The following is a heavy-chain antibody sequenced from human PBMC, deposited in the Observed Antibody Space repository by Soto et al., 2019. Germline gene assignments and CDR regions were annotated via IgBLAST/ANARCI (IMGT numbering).Heavy chain of an antibody. CDR2: IYPGDSDT. Sequence: PGESLKISCKGSGYSFTSYWIGWVRQMPGKGLEWMGIIYPGDSDTRYSPSFQGQVTISADKSISTAYLQWSSLKASDTAMYYCARHSPSSSSSGWAGYYYYYGMDVWGQGTTVTVSS. V-gene: IGHV5-51*01. CDR3: ARHSPSSSSSGWAGYYYYYGMDV. J-gene: IGHJ6*02. CDR1: GYSFTSYW. D-gene: IGHD6-6*01.